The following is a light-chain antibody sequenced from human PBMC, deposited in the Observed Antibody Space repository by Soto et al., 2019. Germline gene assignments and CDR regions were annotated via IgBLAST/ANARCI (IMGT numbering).Light chain of an antibody. CDR2: GAS. CDR3: QRYNNWPLT. Sequence: EIVMTQSPVTLSVSPGERATLSCRASQSVSTNLAWYQQKPGQAPRLLIYGASTRATDIPARFSGSGSGTEFTLTISSLQSEDFAVYYCQRYNNWPLTFGGGTKVEIK. J-gene: IGKJ4*01. V-gene: IGKV3-15*01. CDR1: QSVSTN.